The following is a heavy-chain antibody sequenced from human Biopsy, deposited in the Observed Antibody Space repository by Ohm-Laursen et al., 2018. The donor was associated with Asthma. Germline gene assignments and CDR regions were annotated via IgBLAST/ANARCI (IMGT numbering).Heavy chain of an antibody. CDR2: IWYDGGYK. CDR1: GFTFSSYG. CDR3: ARDLGTTRMDV. J-gene: IGHJ6*02. D-gene: IGHD1-1*01. Sequence: SLRLSCSASGFTFSSYGIHWVRQAPGKGLEWVAVIWYDGGYKDNVDSVRGRFTISRDNSKNMLYLQMNSLRAEDTAVYYCARDLGTTRMDVWGQGTTVTVSS. V-gene: IGHV3-33*01.